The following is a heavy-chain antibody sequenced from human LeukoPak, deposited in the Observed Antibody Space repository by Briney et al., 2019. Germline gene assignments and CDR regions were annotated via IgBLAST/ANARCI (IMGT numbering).Heavy chain of an antibody. V-gene: IGHV4-34*01. CDR3: ARHDFWSGKYWFDP. CDR1: SGSFSGYY. J-gene: IGHJ5*02. CDR2: INHSGST. D-gene: IGHD3-3*01. Sequence: SETLSLTCAVYSGSFSGYYWSWIRQPPGKGLELIGEINHSGSTNYNPSLKSRVTISVDTSKNQFSLKLSSVTAADTAVYYCARHDFWSGKYWFDPWGQGTLVTVSS.